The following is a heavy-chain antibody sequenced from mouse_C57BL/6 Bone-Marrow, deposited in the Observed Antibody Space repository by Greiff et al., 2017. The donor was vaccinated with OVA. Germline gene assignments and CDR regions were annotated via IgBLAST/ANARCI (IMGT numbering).Heavy chain of an antibody. CDR3: ARRIYYDYDSWYFDV. CDR2: INPYNGGT. V-gene: IGHV1-19*01. CDR1: GYTFTDYY. D-gene: IGHD2-4*01. J-gene: IGHJ1*03. Sequence: VQLQQSGPVLVKPGASVKMSCKASGYTFTDYYMNWVKQIHGKSLEWIGVINPYNGGTSYNQKFKGKATLTVDKSSSTAYMELNSLTSEDSAVYYCARRIYYDYDSWYFDVWGTGTTVTVSS.